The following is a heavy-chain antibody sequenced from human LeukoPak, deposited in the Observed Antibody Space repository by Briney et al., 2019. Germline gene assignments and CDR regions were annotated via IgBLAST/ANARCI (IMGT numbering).Heavy chain of an antibody. CDR3: ARAQLGTPTDC. D-gene: IGHD1-26*01. Sequence: GGSLRLSCAASGFTLTTYAGYWVPQAPGKGLVGVSVLTADGSITIYADSVMGRFTVSRDIAKNTLYLAMNSLRAEHTAVYYCARAQLGTPTDCWGQGTLVTVSS. J-gene: IGHJ4*02. V-gene: IGHV3-74*01. CDR2: LTADGSIT. CDR1: GFTLTTYA.